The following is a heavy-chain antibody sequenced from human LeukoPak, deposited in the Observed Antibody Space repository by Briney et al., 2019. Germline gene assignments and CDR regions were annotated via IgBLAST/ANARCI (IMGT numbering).Heavy chain of an antibody. CDR2: IHYSGST. CDR1: GGSISSYY. J-gene: IGHJ6*03. Sequence: PSETLSLTCTVSGGSISSYYWSWIRQPPGEGLECIGYIHYSGSTNYNPSLKSRVTISVDTSKNQFSLKLSSVTAADTAVYYCARVLVAGNTGYHMDVWGKGITVTVSS. V-gene: IGHV4-59*01. D-gene: IGHD6-19*01. CDR3: ARVLVAGNTGYHMDV.